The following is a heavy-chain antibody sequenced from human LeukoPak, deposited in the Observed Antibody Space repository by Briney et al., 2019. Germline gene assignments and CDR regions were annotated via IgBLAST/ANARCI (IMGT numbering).Heavy chain of an antibody. CDR2: ISNDGDT. V-gene: IGHV3-66*01. D-gene: IGHD3-22*01. Sequence: GGSLRLSCAASGFTVSSNYMSWVRQGPGKGLECVSVISNDGDTYYADSVKGRFTISRDNAKNSLYLQMNSLRAEDTAVYYCARGTYYYDSSGSYFDYWGQGTLVTVSS. CDR1: GFTVSSNY. CDR3: ARGTYYYDSSGSYFDY. J-gene: IGHJ4*02.